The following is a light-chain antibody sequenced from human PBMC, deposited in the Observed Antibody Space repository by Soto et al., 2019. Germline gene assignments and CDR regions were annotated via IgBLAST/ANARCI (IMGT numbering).Light chain of an antibody. J-gene: IGLJ3*02. CDR1: NSDLGNYKY. CDR3: SSYTTTITV. CDR2: EVT. Sequence: QSALTQPASVSGSPGQSVTIPCTGTNSDLGNYKYVSWYQQYPGKPPQLLIYEVTNRPLGVSNRFSGSKSGNTASLTISGLQAEDEADYYCSSYTTTITVFGGGTKLTVL. V-gene: IGLV2-14*01.